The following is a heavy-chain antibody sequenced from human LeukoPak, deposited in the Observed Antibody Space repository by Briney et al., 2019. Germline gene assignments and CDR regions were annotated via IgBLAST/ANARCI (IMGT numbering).Heavy chain of an antibody. CDR3: ATGSSRYYYYMDV. D-gene: IGHD3-10*01. Sequence: SETLSLTCTVSGGSIRSNSNYWGWIRQPPGKGLEWIGSIYFSGNTYYNPSLKSRVTISVDTSKNQFSLKLSSVTAADTAVYYCATGSSRYYYYMDVWGKGTTVTVSS. CDR1: GGSIRSNSNY. CDR2: IYFSGNT. V-gene: IGHV4-39*01. J-gene: IGHJ6*03.